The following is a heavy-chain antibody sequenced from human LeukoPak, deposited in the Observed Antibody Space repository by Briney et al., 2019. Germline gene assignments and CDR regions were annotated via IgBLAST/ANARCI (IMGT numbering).Heavy chain of an antibody. CDR2: IWYDGSNK. J-gene: IGHJ6*04. V-gene: IGHV3-33*01. CDR3: ARERVVVVVPAAMEYYYYGMDV. CDR1: GFTFSSYG. D-gene: IGHD2-2*01. Sequence: PGGSLRLSCAASGFTFSSYGMHWVRQAPGKGLEWVAVIWYDGSNKYYADSVKGRFTISRDNSKNTLYLQMNSLRAEDTAVYCCARERVVVVVPAAMEYYYYGMDVWGKGTTVTVSS.